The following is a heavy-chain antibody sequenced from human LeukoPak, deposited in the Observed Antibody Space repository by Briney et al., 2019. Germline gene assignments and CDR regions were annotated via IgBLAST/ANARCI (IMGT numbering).Heavy chain of an antibody. CDR2: IYYSGSS. CDR3: SRHRGAYDSSGYYTYYFDY. V-gene: IGHV4-59*08. Sequence: SETLSLTCTVSGGSISSYYWSWIRQPPGKGLEWIGYIYYSGSSNYNPSLKSRVTISVDTSKNQFPMKLSSVTAAATAVYYSSRHRGAYDSSGYYTYYFDYWGQGTLVTVSS. J-gene: IGHJ4*02. CDR1: GGSISSYY. D-gene: IGHD3-22*01.